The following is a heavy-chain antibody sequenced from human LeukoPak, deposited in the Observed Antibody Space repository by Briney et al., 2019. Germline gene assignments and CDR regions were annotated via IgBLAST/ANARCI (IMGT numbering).Heavy chain of an antibody. CDR3: AREDGSGEYYFDY. CDR1: GGTFSSYA. D-gene: IGHD3-10*01. CDR2: IIPIFGTA. J-gene: IGHJ4*02. V-gene: IGHV1-69*05. Sequence: ASVKVSCKASGGTFSSYAISWVRQAPGQGLEWMGGIIPIFGTANYAQKFQGRVTITTDESTSTAYMELSSLRSEDTAVYYCAREDGSGEYYFDYWGQGTLVTVSS.